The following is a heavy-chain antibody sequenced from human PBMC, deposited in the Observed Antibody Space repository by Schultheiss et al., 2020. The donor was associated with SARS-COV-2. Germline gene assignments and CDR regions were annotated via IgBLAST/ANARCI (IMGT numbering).Heavy chain of an antibody. CDR1: RFSFSDYY. V-gene: IGHV3-11*04. CDR3: ARYELGYCSSTSCRYFDY. D-gene: IGHD2-2*01. Sequence: GGSLRLSCIVSRFSFSDYYMTWIRQAPGKGLEWVSYIGSTGSPIYYADSVKGRFSISRDNAKNSLYLQMNSLRAEDTAVYYCARYELGYCSSTSCRYFDYWGQGTLVTVSS. CDR2: IGSTGSPI. J-gene: IGHJ4*02.